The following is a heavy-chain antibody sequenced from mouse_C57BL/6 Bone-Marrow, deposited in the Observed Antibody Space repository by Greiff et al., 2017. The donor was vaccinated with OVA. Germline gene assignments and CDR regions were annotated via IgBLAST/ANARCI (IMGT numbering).Heavy chain of an antibody. V-gene: IGHV1-63*01. CDR2: IYPGGGYT. Sequence: VKVVESGAELVRPGTSVKMSCKASGYTFTNYWIGWAKQRPGHGLEWIGDIYPGGGYTNYNEKFKGKATLTADKSSSTAYMQFSSLTSEDSAIYYCARSTTVNAMDYWGRGTSVTVSS. CDR1: GYTFTNYW. J-gene: IGHJ4*01. D-gene: IGHD1-1*01. CDR3: ARSTTVNAMDY.